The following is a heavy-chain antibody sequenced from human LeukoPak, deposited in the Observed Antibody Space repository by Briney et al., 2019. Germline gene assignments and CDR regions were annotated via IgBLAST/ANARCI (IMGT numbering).Heavy chain of an antibody. Sequence: KPSETLSLTCTVSGGSISSYYWSWIRQPPGKGLEWIGYIYYSGSTNYNPSLKSRVTISVDTSKNQFSLKLSSVTAADTAVYYCARTSGYCSGGSCYSQTALIDYWGQGTLVTVSS. CDR3: ARTSGYCSGGSCYSQTALIDY. D-gene: IGHD2-15*01. J-gene: IGHJ4*02. V-gene: IGHV4-59*01. CDR2: IYYSGST. CDR1: GGSISSYY.